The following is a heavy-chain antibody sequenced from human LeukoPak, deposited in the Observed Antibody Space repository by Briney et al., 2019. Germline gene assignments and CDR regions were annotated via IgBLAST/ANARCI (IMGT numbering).Heavy chain of an antibody. Sequence: HPAETLSLTCSVYGGSFRGYYWSWIRQPPGKGLEWIGEINHSGSANYNPSLKSRVTISVDTSKNQFSLKLNSVAAADTAVYYCARGATRSPSRVPAYYYYMDVWGKGTTVTVSS. V-gene: IGHV4-34*01. CDR2: INHSGSA. CDR3: ARGATRSPSRVPAYYYYMDV. CDR1: GGSFRGYY. D-gene: IGHD2-2*01. J-gene: IGHJ6*03.